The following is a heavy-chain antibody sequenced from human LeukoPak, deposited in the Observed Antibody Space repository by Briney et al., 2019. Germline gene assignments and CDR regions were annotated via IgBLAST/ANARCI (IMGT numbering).Heavy chain of an antibody. CDR2: ISYDGSNK. V-gene: IGHV3-30-3*01. D-gene: IGHD1-26*01. J-gene: IGHJ4*02. Sequence: PGGSLRLSCAASGFTFSSYAMRWVRQAPGKGLEWVAVISYDGSNKYYADSVKGRFTISRDNSKNTLYLQMNSLRAEDTAVYYCARDLAWDLDYWGQGTLVTVSS. CDR3: ARDLAWDLDY. CDR1: GFTFSSYA.